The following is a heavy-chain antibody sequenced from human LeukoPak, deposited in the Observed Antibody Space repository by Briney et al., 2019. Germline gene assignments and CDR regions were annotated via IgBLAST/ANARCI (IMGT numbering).Heavy chain of an antibody. D-gene: IGHD1-14*01. CDR2: ISGSGDST. CDR3: VRRAAVRGMDF. CDR1: GFIFDTHT. Sequence: GGSLRLSCTASGFIFDTHTLTLVRQAPGKGLEWVASISGSGDSTNYGDSVKGRFTISRDNFKRTVHLEMSNLRADDTAMYYCVRRAAVRGMDFWGLGTTVIVSS. J-gene: IGHJ6*02. V-gene: IGHV3-23*01.